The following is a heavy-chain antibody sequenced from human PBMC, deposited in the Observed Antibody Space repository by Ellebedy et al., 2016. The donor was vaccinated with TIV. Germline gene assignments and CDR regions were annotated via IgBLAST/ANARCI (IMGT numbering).Heavy chain of an antibody. Sequence: GESLKISCAASGFIFSSYWMHWVRQAPGKGLMWVSRSDSDGSNTGYADIVKGRFTIARDNAKNTLYLQMNSLRGEDTAVYYCARSGNYYDSSGYSYWGQGTLVTVSS. CDR2: SDSDGSNT. CDR3: ARSGNYYDSSGYSY. D-gene: IGHD3-22*01. J-gene: IGHJ4*02. V-gene: IGHV3-74*01. CDR1: GFIFSSYW.